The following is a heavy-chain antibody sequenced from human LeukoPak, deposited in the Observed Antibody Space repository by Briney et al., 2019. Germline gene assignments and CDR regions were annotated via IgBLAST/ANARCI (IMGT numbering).Heavy chain of an antibody. CDR2: ITSSSTYI. V-gene: IGHV3-21*01. D-gene: IGHD3-22*01. CDR1: GFIFSSYG. Sequence: AGSLKLSCAASGFIFSSYGMTWVRQAPGKGLEWVSSITSSSTYIYYVDSVKGRFTISRDNAKNSLYLQMNSLRAEDTALYYCARDTYESSGSLDYWGQGTLVTVSS. J-gene: IGHJ4*02. CDR3: ARDTYESSGSLDY.